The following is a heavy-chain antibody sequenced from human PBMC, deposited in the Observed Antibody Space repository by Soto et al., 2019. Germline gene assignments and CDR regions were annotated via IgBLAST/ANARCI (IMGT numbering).Heavy chain of an antibody. Sequence: ASVKVSCKASGYTFTRYYINWVRQAPGQGLEWMGWVSAYNGNTHYEQKLQGRVTLTTDTSTSTAYMELRSLRSDDTAVYFCARGGQWDFLSDYWGQGTLVTVSS. D-gene: IGHD1-26*01. J-gene: IGHJ4*02. CDR1: GYTFTRYY. CDR3: ARGGQWDFLSDY. CDR2: VSAYNGNT. V-gene: IGHV1-18*01.